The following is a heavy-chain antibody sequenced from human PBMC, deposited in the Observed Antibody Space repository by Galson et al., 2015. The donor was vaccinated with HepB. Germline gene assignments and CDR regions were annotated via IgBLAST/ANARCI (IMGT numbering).Heavy chain of an antibody. CDR1: GYTLTELS. CDR3: ATVGAYCGGDCYTPFDF. J-gene: IGHJ4*02. CDR2: FDPEDGET. Sequence: SVKVSCKVSGYTLTELSMHWVRQAPGKGLEWMGGFDPEDGETIYAQKFQGRVTMTEDTSTDTAYMELSSLRSEDTAVYYCATVGAYCGGDCYTPFDFWGQGTLVTVSS. D-gene: IGHD2-21*02. V-gene: IGHV1-24*01.